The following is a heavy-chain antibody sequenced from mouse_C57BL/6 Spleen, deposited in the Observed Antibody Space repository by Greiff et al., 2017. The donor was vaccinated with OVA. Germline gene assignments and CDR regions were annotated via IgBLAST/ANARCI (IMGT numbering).Heavy chain of an antibody. CDR1: GYTFTSYW. D-gene: IGHD1-1*01. CDR3: ARSLDYYGSSYFDY. J-gene: IGHJ2*01. V-gene: IGHV1-64*01. Sequence: QVQLQQPGAELVKPGASVKLSCKASGYTFTSYWMHWVKPRPGQGLEWIGMIHSNSGSNTSHEKFKGKATLTVDKSSSKAYMQLSSLTFEDSAGYYCARSLDYYGSSYFDYWGQGTTLTVSS. CDR2: IHSNSGSN.